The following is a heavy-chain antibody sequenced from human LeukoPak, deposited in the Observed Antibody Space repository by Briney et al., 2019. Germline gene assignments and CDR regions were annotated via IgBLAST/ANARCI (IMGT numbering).Heavy chain of an antibody. J-gene: IGHJ4*02. CDR1: GYTFTSYA. V-gene: IGHV1-18*01. CDR2: ISAYNGNT. D-gene: IGHD6-13*01. Sequence: ASVKVSCKASGYTFTSYAFRWVRQAPGQGLEWMGWISAYNGNTNYAQKFQGRVTMTTDTSTSTAYMELRSLRSDDTAVYYCARGTGIAAAGTPPFDYWGQGTLVTVSS. CDR3: ARGTGIAAAGTPPFDY.